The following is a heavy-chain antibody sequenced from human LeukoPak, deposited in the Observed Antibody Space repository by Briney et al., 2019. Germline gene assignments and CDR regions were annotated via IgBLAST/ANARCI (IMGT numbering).Heavy chain of an antibody. CDR3: ASDRRRGSSYAATLDI. CDR1: GFTFSSYA. D-gene: IGHD1-26*01. V-gene: IGHV3-23*01. CDR2: ISDSGDIT. J-gene: IGHJ3*02. Sequence: GGSLRLSCAASGFTFSSYAMSWVRQAPGKGLEWVSGISDSGDITYYADSVKGRFTISRDNSKNTLYVQMNSLRVEDTAVYLCASDRRRGSSYAATLDIWGPGTMFTVSS.